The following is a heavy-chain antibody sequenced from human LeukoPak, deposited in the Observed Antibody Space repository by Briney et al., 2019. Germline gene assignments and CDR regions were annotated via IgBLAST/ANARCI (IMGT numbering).Heavy chain of an antibody. CDR2: INHSGST. V-gene: IGHV4-39*07. Sequence: SETLSLTCTVSGASISSTTYYWSWIRQPPGKGLEWIGEINHSGSTNYNPSLKSRVTISVDTSKNQFSLKLSSVTAADTAVYYCARGDVWGDSSGYYANFDYWGEGTLVTVSS. J-gene: IGHJ4*02. D-gene: IGHD3-22*01. CDR1: GASISSTTYY. CDR3: ARGDVWGDSSGYYANFDY.